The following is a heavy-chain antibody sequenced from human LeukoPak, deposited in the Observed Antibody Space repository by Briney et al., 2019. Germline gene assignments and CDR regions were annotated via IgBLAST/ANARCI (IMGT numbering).Heavy chain of an antibody. D-gene: IGHD6-13*01. J-gene: IGHJ4*02. CDR1: GYTFTSYD. V-gene: IGHV1-8*01. CDR3: ARGLSSSRRFGY. CDR2: MNPNSGNT. Sequence: ASVKVSCKASGYTFTSYDINWVRQATGQGLEWMGWMNPNSGNTGYAQKFQGRVTMTRNTSISTAYMELSSLRSEDTAVYYCARGLSSSRRFGYWGQGTLVTVSS.